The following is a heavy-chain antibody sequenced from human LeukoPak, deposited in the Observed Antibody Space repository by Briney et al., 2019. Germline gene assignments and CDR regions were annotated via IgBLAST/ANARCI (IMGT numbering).Heavy chain of an antibody. D-gene: IGHD3-22*01. J-gene: IGHJ5*02. CDR3: ARENYYDSSGSSWANWFDP. CDR2: IYHSGST. V-gene: IGHV4-30-2*01. Sequence: SQTLSLTCAVSGGSISSGGYSWSWIRQPPGKGLEWLGYIYHSGSTYYNPSLKSRVTISVDRSKNQFSLKLSSVTAADTAVYYCARENYYDSSGSSWANWFDPWGQGTLVTVSS. CDR1: GGSISSGGYS.